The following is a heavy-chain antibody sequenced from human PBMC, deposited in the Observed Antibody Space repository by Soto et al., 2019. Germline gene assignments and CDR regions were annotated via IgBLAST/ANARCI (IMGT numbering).Heavy chain of an antibody. CDR2: IIPIFGTA. J-gene: IGHJ4*02. D-gene: IGHD5-12*01. CDR3: ARDGRDGYNYNY. Sequence: QVQLVQSGAEVKKPGSSVKVSCKASGGTFSSYAISWLRQAPGQGLEWMGGIIPIFGTANYAQKFQVRATITADEATSTAYMELSSLRTEDTAVYYCARDGRDGYNYNYWGQGTLVTVSS. CDR1: GGTFSSYA. V-gene: IGHV1-69*01.